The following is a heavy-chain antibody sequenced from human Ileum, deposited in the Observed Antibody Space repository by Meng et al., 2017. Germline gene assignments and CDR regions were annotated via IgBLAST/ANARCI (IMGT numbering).Heavy chain of an antibody. J-gene: IGHJ4*02. V-gene: IGHV4-4*02. CDR3: VRNEGYSLGD. D-gene: IGHD2-21*01. CDR1: GDSISCRDW. Sequence: GQLQDSVQVMVEPSGTLSIICAVAGDSISCRDWWSWVRQPPGKGLEWIGEISQESGRTNYNPSLQSRVTISLDKSKNQFSLNLNSVTAADTAVYYCVRNEGYSLGDWGQGTLVTVSS. CDR2: ISQESGRT.